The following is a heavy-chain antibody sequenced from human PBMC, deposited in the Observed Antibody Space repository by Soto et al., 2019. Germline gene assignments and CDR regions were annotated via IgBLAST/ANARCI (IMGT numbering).Heavy chain of an antibody. CDR1: GVTFNRYA. Sequence: EVQLLESGGGLVQPGGSLRLSCAASGVTFNRYAMAWVRQAPGKGPEWVSSIGGRGASTYYAASVKGRFTISRDNSKNSLYLQMNSLRAEYTAIYSCATDIRVSIFGTTTVGMCCVDVGGQGPTVTFSS. CDR2: IGGRGAST. V-gene: IGHV3-23*01. CDR3: ATDIRVSIFGTTTVGMCCVDV. D-gene: IGHD3-10*01. J-gene: IGHJ6*02.